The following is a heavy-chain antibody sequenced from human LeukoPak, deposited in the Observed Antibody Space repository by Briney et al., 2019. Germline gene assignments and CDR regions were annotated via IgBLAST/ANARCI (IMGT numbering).Heavy chain of an antibody. J-gene: IGHJ4*02. Sequence: SETLSLTWAVSGGSISSSNWWSWVRQPQGKGLEWIGEIYHSGSTNYNPSLKSRVTISVDKSKNQFSLKLSSVTAADTAVYYCARVRMAAGTLYYFDYWGQGTLVTVSS. CDR1: GGSISSSNW. V-gene: IGHV4-4*02. CDR2: IYHSGST. CDR3: ARVRMAAGTLYYFDY. D-gene: IGHD6-13*01.